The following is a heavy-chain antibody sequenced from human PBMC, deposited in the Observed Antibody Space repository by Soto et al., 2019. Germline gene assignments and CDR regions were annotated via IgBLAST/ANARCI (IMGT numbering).Heavy chain of an antibody. Sequence: SVSLSLPCPVSCRAVRSGISYGSWIRQPPGKGLEWIGHIYFTGNTNYNPSLKSRVTMSLDTSRNQFSLKLSSVTAADTAVYYCTRGPPRVKWFDPWGLGTLVTVYS. CDR3: TRGPPRVKWFDP. CDR1: CRAVRSGISY. V-gene: IGHV4-61*01. CDR2: IYFTGNT. J-gene: IGHJ5*02.